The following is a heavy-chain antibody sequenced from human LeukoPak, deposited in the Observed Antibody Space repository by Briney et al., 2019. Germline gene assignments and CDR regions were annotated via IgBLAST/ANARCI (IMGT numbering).Heavy chain of an antibody. CDR2: IWYDGSNK. CDR3: ARDLAQYYYYYYGMDV. CDR1: GFTFSSYG. V-gene: IGHV3-33*01. Sequence: GGSLRLSCAASGFTFSSYGMHWVRQAPGKGLEWVAVIWYDGSNKYYADSVKGRFTISRDNSKNTLYLQMNSLRAEDTAVYYCARDLAQYYYYYYGMDVWGQGTTVTVSS. J-gene: IGHJ6*02.